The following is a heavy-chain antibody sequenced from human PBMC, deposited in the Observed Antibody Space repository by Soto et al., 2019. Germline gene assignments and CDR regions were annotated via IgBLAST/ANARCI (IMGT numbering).Heavy chain of an antibody. J-gene: IGHJ4*02. D-gene: IGHD4-17*01. V-gene: IGHV4-4*07. CDR1: GGSISSYY. CDR3: ARWHRDYGDVYFDY. Sequence: KTSETLSLTCTVSGGSISSYYWSWIRQPAGKGLEWIGRIYTSGSTNYNPSLKSRVTMSVDTSKNQFSLKLSSVTAADTAVYYCARWHRDYGDVYFDYWGQGTLVTVSS. CDR2: IYTSGST.